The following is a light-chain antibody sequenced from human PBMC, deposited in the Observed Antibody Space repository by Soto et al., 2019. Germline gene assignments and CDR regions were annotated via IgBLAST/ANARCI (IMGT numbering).Light chain of an antibody. CDR1: SSNIGNNY. CDR2: DDN. Sequence: QSVLAQPPSVSAAPGQKVTITCSGSSSNIGNNYVSWYQQFPGTAPKLLIYDDNKRPSGIPDRFSASNTGTSAALDITGLQPGDEADYYCGTWESRVDVVVFGGGTKLTVL. V-gene: IGLV1-51*01. J-gene: IGLJ2*01. CDR3: GTWESRVDVVV.